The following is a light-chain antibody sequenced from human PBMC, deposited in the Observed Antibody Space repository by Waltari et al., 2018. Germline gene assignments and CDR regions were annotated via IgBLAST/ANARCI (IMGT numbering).Light chain of an antibody. CDR1: SSNIGSNY. CDR3: AAWDDRLTVVV. V-gene: IGLV1-47*01. J-gene: IGLJ2*01. CDR2: TNS. Sequence: HSVLTQPPSASGPPGQRVTISCSGSSSNIGSNYVYWYQQLPGTAPKLLIYTNSGRPSGVPDRFSGSKSGTSASLAISGLRSEDEGDYFCAAWDDRLTVVVFGGGTKLTVL.